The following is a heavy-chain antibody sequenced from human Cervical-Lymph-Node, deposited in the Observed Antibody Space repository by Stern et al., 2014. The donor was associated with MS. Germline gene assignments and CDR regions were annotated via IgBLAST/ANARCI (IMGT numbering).Heavy chain of an antibody. CDR1: GFTFNKYA. V-gene: IGHV3-23*04. Sequence: VQLVETGGDLVQPGGSLRLSCAASGFTFNKYAINWVRQAPGKGLERVSTISGSGSSIYYADSAQGRFTISRDNSTSTTHMPMHSLRAEDTAIYYCAKQYFDSSGYSYYYGMDVWGQGTTVTVAS. CDR3: AKQYFDSSGYSYYYGMDV. J-gene: IGHJ6*02. D-gene: IGHD3-22*01. CDR2: ISGSGSSI.